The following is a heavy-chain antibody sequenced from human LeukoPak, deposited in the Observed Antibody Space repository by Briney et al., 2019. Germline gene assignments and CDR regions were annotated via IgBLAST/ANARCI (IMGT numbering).Heavy chain of an antibody. Sequence: SETLSLTCTVSGYSISSGYYWGWIRQPPGKGLEWIGSIYHSGSTYYNPSLKSRVTISVDTSKNQFSLTLSSVTAADTAVYYCARGPLEWLLRTYYYYMDVWGKGTTVTVSS. CDR3: ARGPLEWLLRTYYYYMDV. CDR2: IYHSGST. J-gene: IGHJ6*03. D-gene: IGHD3-3*01. V-gene: IGHV4-38-2*02. CDR1: GYSISSGYY.